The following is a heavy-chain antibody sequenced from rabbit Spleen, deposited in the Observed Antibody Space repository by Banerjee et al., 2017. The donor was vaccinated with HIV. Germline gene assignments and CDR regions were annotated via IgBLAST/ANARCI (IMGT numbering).Heavy chain of an antibody. CDR3: VRDQAGGSYFAL. J-gene: IGHJ4*01. Sequence: QEQLVESGGGLVQPGGSLKLSCKASEFDFSNYGVSWVRQAPGKGLEWIGYIEPIFGNTYYANWVNGRFTISSHNAQNTLYLQLSSLTAADTATYFCVRDQAGGSYFALWGPGTLVTVS. D-gene: IGHD8-1*01. V-gene: IGHV1S47*01. CDR1: EFDFSNYG. CDR2: IEPIFGNT.